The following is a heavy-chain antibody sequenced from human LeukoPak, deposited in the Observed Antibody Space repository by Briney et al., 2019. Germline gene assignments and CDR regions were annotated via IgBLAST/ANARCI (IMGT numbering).Heavy chain of an antibody. Sequence: SETLSLTCTVSGGSISSSSYYWGWIRQPPGKGLEWIGSIYYSGSTYYNPSLKSRVTISVDTSKNQFSLKLSSVTAADTAVYYCARHKGYCSSTSCYDGWFDPWGQGTLVTVSS. CDR1: GGSISSSSYY. CDR2: IYYSGST. CDR3: ARHKGYCSSTSCYDGWFDP. V-gene: IGHV4-39*01. D-gene: IGHD2-2*01. J-gene: IGHJ5*02.